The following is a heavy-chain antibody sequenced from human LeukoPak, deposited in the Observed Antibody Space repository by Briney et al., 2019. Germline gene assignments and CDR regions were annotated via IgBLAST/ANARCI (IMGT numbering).Heavy chain of an antibody. CDR3: ASPGEKDYYFDY. CDR2: INPSGGST. CDR1: GYTFTSYY. D-gene: IGHD3-16*01. Sequence: ASVKVSCKASGYTFTSYYMHWVRQAPGQGLEWMGIINPSGGSTSYAQKFQGRVTMTRDMSTSTVYMELSSLRSEDTAVYYCASPGEKDYYFDYWGQGTLVTVSS. J-gene: IGHJ4*02. V-gene: IGHV1-46*01.